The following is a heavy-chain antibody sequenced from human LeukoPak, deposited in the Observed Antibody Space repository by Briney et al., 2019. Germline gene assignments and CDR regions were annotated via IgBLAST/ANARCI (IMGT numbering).Heavy chain of an antibody. Sequence: SQTLSLTCTVSGGSISSGGYYWSWIRQHPGKGLEWIGYIYYSGSTYYNPSLKSRVTISVDTSKNQFSLKLSSVTAADTAVYYCARSKAVAGTRAAFDIWGQGTMVTVSS. V-gene: IGHV4-31*03. CDR3: ARSKAVAGTRAAFDI. J-gene: IGHJ3*02. CDR1: GGSISSGGYY. CDR2: IYYSGST. D-gene: IGHD6-19*01.